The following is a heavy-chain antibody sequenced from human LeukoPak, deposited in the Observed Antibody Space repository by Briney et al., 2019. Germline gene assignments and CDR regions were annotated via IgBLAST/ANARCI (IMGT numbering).Heavy chain of an antibody. D-gene: IGHD3-22*01. CDR1: GGSISSYY. V-gene: IGHV4-38-2*02. CDR3: ARHGVMIVVADFDY. Sequence: SETLSLTCTVSGGSISSYYWGWIRQPPGKWLEWIGSIYHSGSTYYNPSLKSRVTISVDTSKNQFSLKLSSVTAADTAVYYCARHGVMIVVADFDYWGQGTLVTVSS. CDR2: IYHSGST. J-gene: IGHJ4*02.